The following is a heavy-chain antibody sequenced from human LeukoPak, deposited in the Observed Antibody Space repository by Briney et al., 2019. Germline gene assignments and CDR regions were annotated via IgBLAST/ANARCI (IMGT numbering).Heavy chain of an antibody. Sequence: QTGGSLRLSCAASGFTFSSYWMSWVRQAPGKGLEWVANIKQDGSEKYVDSVKGRFTISRDNAKNSLYLQMNSLRAEDTAVYYCAREGDCSSTSCYDYWGQGTLVTVS. J-gene: IGHJ4*02. CDR2: IKQDGSEK. D-gene: IGHD2-2*01. CDR3: AREGDCSSTSCYDY. V-gene: IGHV3-7*01. CDR1: GFTFSSYW.